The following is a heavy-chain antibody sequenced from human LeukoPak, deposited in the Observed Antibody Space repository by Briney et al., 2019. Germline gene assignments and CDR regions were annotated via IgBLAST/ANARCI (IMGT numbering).Heavy chain of an antibody. CDR1: GGSISSGGYY. Sequence: SETLSLTCTVSGGSISSGGYYWSWIRQPPGKGLEWIGYIYHSGSTYYNPSLKSRVTISVDTSKNQFSLKLSSVTAADTAVYYCARDVPSIVGANNWFDPWGQGTLVTVSS. V-gene: IGHV4-30-2*01. D-gene: IGHD1-26*01. J-gene: IGHJ5*02. CDR2: IYHSGST. CDR3: ARDVPSIVGANNWFDP.